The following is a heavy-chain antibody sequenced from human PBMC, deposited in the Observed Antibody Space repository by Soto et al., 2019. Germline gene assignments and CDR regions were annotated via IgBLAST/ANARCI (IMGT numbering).Heavy chain of an antibody. D-gene: IGHD3-3*01. Sequence: GASVKVSCKASGGTFSSYTISWVRQAPGQGLEWMGRIIPILGIANYAQKFQGRVTITADKSTSTAYMELSSLRSEDTAVYYCARARAEWRFLEWQSFDYWGQGTLVTVSS. V-gene: IGHV1-69*02. J-gene: IGHJ4*02. CDR2: IIPILGIA. CDR3: ARARAEWRFLEWQSFDY. CDR1: GGTFSSYT.